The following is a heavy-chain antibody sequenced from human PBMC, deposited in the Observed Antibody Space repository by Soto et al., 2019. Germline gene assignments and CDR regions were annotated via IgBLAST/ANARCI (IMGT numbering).Heavy chain of an antibody. V-gene: IGHV4-59*01. Sequence: QVQLQESGPGLVKPSETLSLTCTVSGASIRSFHWSWIRQTPGTGLAWIGYIYYSGSANYNPSLPSRVTSAGNTSRIRVSLKLSSVTAANTGVYYCAAAVTAEYVLSYYYMDVWGRGTTVTVSS. CDR2: IYYSGSA. CDR1: GASIRSFH. J-gene: IGHJ6*03. D-gene: IGHD3-16*01. CDR3: AAAVTAEYVLSYYYMDV.